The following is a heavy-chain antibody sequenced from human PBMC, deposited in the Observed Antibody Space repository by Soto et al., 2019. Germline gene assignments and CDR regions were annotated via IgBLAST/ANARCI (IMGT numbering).Heavy chain of an antibody. D-gene: IGHD5-18*01. V-gene: IGHV1-69*06. J-gene: IGHJ6*02. Sequence: SVEVSRKASGGIFRSYAISWVRQAPGQRLEGMGGIIPIVGTENYSQKFQGRVTITAEKSTSTAYMELSSPRSEDTAVYYCARQQPSYGYYNYGMDFYGQGTPGTVAS. CDR2: IIPIVGTE. CDR3: ARQQPSYGYYNYGMDF. CDR1: GGIFRSYA.